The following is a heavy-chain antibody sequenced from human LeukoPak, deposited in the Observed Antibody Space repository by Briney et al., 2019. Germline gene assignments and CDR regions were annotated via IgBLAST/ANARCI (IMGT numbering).Heavy chain of an antibody. CDR2: INPSGGST. CDR3: AKYRGDNFGAYDY. CDR1: GYTFTSYY. J-gene: IGHJ4*02. V-gene: IGHV1-46*01. Sequence: ASVKVSCKASGYTFTSYYMHWVRQAPGQGLEWTGIINPSGGSTSYAQKFQGRVTMTRDTSTSTVYMELSSLRSEDTAVYYCAKYRGDNFGAYDYWGQGTLVTVSS. D-gene: IGHD4-23*01.